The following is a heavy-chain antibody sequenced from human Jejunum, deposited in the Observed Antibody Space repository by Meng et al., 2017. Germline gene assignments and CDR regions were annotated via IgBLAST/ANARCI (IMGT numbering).Heavy chain of an antibody. Sequence: ASVKVSCKASGYTFTGYYMHWVRQAPGQGLEWMGWINPHSGATHYAQKFQGRVTMTRETSISTAYMELSRLTSDDMAVYYCARGLRQIAGGGYEAFDVWGQGTMVTVSS. V-gene: IGHV1-2*02. CDR1: GYTFTGYY. CDR3: ARGLRQIAGGGYEAFDV. CDR2: INPHSGAT. D-gene: IGHD3-22*01. J-gene: IGHJ3*01.